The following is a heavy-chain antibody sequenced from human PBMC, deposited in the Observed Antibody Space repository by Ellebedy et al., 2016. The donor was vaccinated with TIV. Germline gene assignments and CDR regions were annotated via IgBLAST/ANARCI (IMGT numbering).Heavy chain of an antibody. CDR2: IIPIFGTA. V-gene: IGHV1-69*13. J-gene: IGHJ3*02. D-gene: IGHD4-11*01. Sequence: SVKVSXXASGGTFSSYAISWVRQAPGQGLEWMGGIIPIFGTANYAQKFQGRVTITADESTSTAYMELSSLRSEDTAVYFCGRVLWSNSDYTFDIWGQGTMVTVSS. CDR1: GGTFSSYA. CDR3: GRVLWSNSDYTFDI.